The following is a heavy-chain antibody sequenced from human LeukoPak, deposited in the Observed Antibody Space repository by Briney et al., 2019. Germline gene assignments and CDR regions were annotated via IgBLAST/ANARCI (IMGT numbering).Heavy chain of an antibody. D-gene: IGHD6-13*01. CDR1: GFTVSSNY. CDR2: IYSGGST. Sequence: GGSLRLSCAASGFTVSSNYMSWVRQAPGKGLERVSVIYSGGSTYYADSVKGRFTISRDNSKNTLYLQMNSLRAEDTAVYYCARGSSWYNYYYMDVWGKGTTVTISS. V-gene: IGHV3-53*01. J-gene: IGHJ6*03. CDR3: ARGSSWYNYYYMDV.